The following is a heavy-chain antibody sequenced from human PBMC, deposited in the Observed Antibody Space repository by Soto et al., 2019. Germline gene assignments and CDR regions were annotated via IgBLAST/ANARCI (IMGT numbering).Heavy chain of an antibody. D-gene: IGHD4-17*01. V-gene: IGHV3-74*01. CDR2: INSDGSRT. CDR1: GFTLSSHW. CDR3: ARGGGGDVYGANYAMDV. J-gene: IGHJ6*02. Sequence: EVQLVDSGGGLVQPGGSLRLSCAASGFTLSSHWMHWVRQVPGKGLVWVSGINSDGSRTSYADSVKGRLTISRDNAKNTLNLQMNSLRAEDTAVYYCARGGGGDVYGANYAMDVWGQGTTVTVSS.